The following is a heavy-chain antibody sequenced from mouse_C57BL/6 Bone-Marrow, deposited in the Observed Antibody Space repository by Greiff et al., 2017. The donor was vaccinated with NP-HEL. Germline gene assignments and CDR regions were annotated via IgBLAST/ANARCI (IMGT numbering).Heavy chain of an antibody. Sequence: EVQLQQSGPELVKPGASVKIPCKASGYTFTDYNMDWVKQSHGKSLEWIGDINPNNGGTIYNQKFKGKATLTVDKSSSTAYMELRSLTSEDTAVYYCARNVYYYGSSSYYFDYWGQGTTLTVSS. CDR1: GYTFTDYN. CDR3: ARNVYYYGSSSYYFDY. J-gene: IGHJ2*01. CDR2: INPNNGGT. D-gene: IGHD1-1*01. V-gene: IGHV1-18*01.